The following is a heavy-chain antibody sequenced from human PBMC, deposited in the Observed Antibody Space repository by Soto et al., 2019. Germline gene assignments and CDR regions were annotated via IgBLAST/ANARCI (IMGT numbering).Heavy chain of an antibody. D-gene: IGHD5-12*01. CDR1: GDIFSNYA. CDR3: ARGRRDGYNRRWFDP. J-gene: IGHJ5*02. CDR2: ISPIFDTP. Sequence: QVLLVQSGAEVKKPGSSVKVSCKASGDIFSNYAFSWVRQAPGQGLEWMGGISPIFDTPIYAQKFQCRVTITADKSTGTAYMELSGLRSEDTAVYYCARGRRDGYNRRWFDPWGQGTLVTVSS. V-gene: IGHV1-69*06.